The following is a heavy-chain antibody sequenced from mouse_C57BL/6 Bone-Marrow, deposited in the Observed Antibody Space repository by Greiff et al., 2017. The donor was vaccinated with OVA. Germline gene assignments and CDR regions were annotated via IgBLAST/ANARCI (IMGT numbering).Heavy chain of an antibody. Sequence: QVQLQQPGAELVRPGTSVKLSCKASGYTFTSYWMHWVKQRPGQGLEWIGVIDPSDSYTNYNQKFKGKATLTVDTSSRTAYMQLSSLTSEDSAVYYCARDLKTAQVYYFDYWGQGTTLTVSS. CDR1: GYTFTSYW. J-gene: IGHJ2*01. CDR3: ARDLKTAQVYYFDY. V-gene: IGHV1-59*01. D-gene: IGHD3-2*02. CDR2: IDPSDSYT.